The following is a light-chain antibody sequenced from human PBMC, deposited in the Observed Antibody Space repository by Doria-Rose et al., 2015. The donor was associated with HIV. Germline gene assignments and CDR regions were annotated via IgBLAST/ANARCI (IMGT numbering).Light chain of an antibody. CDR3: SSYTSDITWV. CDR1: SDDVGGYNY. CDR2: TVT. Sequence: VLTQPASVSGSPGQSITISCTGTSDDVGGYNYVSWYQQHPGKAPKLVIYTVTARPSGVSNRFSGSKSGNTASLTISGLQAEDEADYYCSSYTSDITWVFGGGTKLTV. J-gene: IGLJ3*02. V-gene: IGLV2-14*01.